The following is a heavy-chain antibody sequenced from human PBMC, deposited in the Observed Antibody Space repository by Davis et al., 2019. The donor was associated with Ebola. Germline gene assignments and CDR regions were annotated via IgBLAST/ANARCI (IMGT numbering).Heavy chain of an antibody. V-gene: IGHV4-34*01. CDR2: INHSGST. CDR1: GGSFTGYY. Sequence: SETLSLTCTVSGGSFTGYYWAWIRQPPGKGLEWIGEINHSGSTNYNPSLKSRVTISVDTSKNQFSLKLSSVTAADTAVYYCARDPYQLLYGHYGMDVWGQGTTVTVSS. CDR3: ARDPYQLLYGHYGMDV. J-gene: IGHJ6*02. D-gene: IGHD2-2*02.